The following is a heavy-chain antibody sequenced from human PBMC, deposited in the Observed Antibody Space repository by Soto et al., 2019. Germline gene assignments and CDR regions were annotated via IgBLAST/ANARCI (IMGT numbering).Heavy chain of an antibody. CDR2: ISYDGNNK. CDR3: ERENPLSSITARGYFDY. D-gene: IGHD6-6*01. Sequence: GGSLRLSCAASGFTFSSYAMHWVRQAPGKGLEWVAVISYDGNNKYYADSVRGRLTISRDDSKNTLYLQMNSLRADDTAVYYCERENPLSSITARGYFDYWGQGTLVTVSS. CDR1: GFTFSSYA. J-gene: IGHJ4*02. V-gene: IGHV3-30-3*01.